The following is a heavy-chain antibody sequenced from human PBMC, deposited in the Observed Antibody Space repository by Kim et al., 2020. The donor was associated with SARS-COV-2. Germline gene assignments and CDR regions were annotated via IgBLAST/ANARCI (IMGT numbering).Heavy chain of an antibody. J-gene: IGHJ4*02. V-gene: IGHV3-74*01. Sequence: YADSVQGRFTISRDNAKNTLYLQMNSLGAEDTAVYYCASRRYTGTYYYFDSWGQGILVVVSS. D-gene: IGHD1-26*01. CDR3: ASRRYTGTYYYFDS.